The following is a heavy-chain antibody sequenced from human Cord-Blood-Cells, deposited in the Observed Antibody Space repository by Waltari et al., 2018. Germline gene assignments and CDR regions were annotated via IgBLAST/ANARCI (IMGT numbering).Heavy chain of an antibody. D-gene: IGHD5-18*01. V-gene: IGHV4-61*09. CDR1: VASTRSALYS. J-gene: IGHJ6*02. CDR2: IYTSGST. Sequence: QVQLQASGSGLVKPSQTLSLPRTVSVASTRSALYSSRWIRQPAGKGLEWIGYIYTSGSTNYNPSLKSRVTISVDTTKNQFSLKLSSVTAADTAVYYCASSYGSYYYYYGMDVWGQGTTVTVSS. CDR3: ASSYGSYYYYYGMDV.